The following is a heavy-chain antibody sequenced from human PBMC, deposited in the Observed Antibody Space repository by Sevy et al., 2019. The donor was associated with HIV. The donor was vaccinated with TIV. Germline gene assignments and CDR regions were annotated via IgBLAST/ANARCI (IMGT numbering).Heavy chain of an antibody. CDR1: GFSLRSYW. J-gene: IGHJ6*02. CDR3: AREGSYGDYMLSYYYGMDV. CDR2: IYQDGSEK. D-gene: IGHD4-17*01. Sequence: GGSLRLSCAASGFSLRSYWMTWVRQAPGKGLEWVASIYQDGSEKYYMDSVKGRFTVSRDNAKNSLFLQMNSLRVEDTAVYYCAREGSYGDYMLSYYYGMDVWGQGSTVTVSS. V-gene: IGHV3-7*01.